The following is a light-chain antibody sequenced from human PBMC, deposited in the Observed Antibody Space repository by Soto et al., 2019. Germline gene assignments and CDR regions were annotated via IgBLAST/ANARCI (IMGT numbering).Light chain of an antibody. CDR1: QSVRSE. CDR2: GAS. CDR3: QQRSNWPPT. J-gene: IGKJ5*01. V-gene: IGKV3-11*01. Sequence: EIVMTQSPATLSVSPGERATLSCRASQSVRSELAWYQQKPGQAPRLLIYGASTRATGIPARFSGSGSGTDFTLTISSLEPEDFAVYYCQQRSNWPPTFGQGTRLEIK.